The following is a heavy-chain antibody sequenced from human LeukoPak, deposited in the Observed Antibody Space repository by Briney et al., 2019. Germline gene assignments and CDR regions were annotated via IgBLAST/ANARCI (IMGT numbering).Heavy chain of an antibody. D-gene: IGHD6-19*01. J-gene: IGHJ4*02. V-gene: IGHV3-23*01. CDR3: AKDYPDSSGWYERYYFDY. Sequence: GGSLRLSCAASGFTFSSYAMSWVRQAPGKGLEWVSAISGSGGSTYYADSVKGRFTISRDNSRNTLYLQMNSLRAEDTAVYYCAKDYPDSSGWYERYYFDYWGQGTLVTVSS. CDR2: ISGSGGST. CDR1: GFTFSSYA.